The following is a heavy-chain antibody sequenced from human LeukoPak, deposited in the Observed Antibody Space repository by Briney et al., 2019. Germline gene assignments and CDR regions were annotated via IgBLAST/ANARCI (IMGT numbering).Heavy chain of an antibody. V-gene: IGHV1-2*07. Sequence: ASVKVSCKASGYSFNGYFIHWVRQAPGQGLELMGCIDPNSGDTKYGHKFQGRASMPRGTSTRTAYMGLGRMRPDDTAVYFCARTGSTGYSPDYWGQGSLVTVSS. J-gene: IGHJ4*02. CDR3: ARTGSTGYSPDY. CDR2: IDPNSGDT. D-gene: IGHD3-22*01. CDR1: GYSFNGYF.